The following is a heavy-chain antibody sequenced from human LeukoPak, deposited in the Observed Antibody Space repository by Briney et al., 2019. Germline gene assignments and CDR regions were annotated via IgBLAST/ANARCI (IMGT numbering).Heavy chain of an antibody. V-gene: IGHV3-30-3*01. CDR1: GFTFSSYA. D-gene: IGHD3-3*01. Sequence: HPGGFLRLSCAASGFTFSSYAMHWVRQAPGKGLEWVAVISYDGSNKYYADSVKGRFTISRDNSKNTLYLQMNSLRAEDTAVYYCAREIQLSGPGNFWSGYYHYYYGMDVWGQGTTVTVSS. CDR3: AREIQLSGPGNFWSGYYHYYYGMDV. J-gene: IGHJ6*02. CDR2: ISYDGSNK.